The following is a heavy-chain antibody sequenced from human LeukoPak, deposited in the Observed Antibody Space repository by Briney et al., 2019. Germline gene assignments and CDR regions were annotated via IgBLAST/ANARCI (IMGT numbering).Heavy chain of an antibody. CDR1: GFTVSSNY. CDR2: IYSGGST. J-gene: IGHJ4*02. Sequence: GGSLRLSCAASGFTVSSNYMSWVRQAPGKGLEWVSVIYSGGSTYYADSVKGRFTISRDNSKNTLYLQMNSLRAEDTAVYYCARDGGIEAAGTDYWGQGTLVTVSS. D-gene: IGHD6-13*01. CDR3: ARDGGIEAAGTDY. V-gene: IGHV3-66*01.